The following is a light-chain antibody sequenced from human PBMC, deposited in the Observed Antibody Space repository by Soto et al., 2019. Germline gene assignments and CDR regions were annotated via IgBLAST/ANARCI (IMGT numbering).Light chain of an antibody. CDR2: GAS. Sequence: IVLTHAQACLSLTQWEGATLSWMSCQSVDSYFVWYQQKPGQAPRLLIFGASNRATGIPARFSGSGSGTDFTLTINSLEPDDFAVYYCQQRDSWPITFGQGTRLEI. J-gene: IGKJ5*01. V-gene: IGKV3-11*01. CDR3: QQRDSWPIT. CDR1: QSVDSY.